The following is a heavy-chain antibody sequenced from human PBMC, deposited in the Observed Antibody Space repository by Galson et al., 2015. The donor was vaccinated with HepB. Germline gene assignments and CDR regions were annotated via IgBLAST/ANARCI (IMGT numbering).Heavy chain of an antibody. Sequence: SLRFSCAASGFTFSNYGMHWVRQAPGKGLEWVAVISYDGSNKYYADSVKGRFTISRDNSKNTLYLQMNSLRAEDTALYNCAKDPYLYSALAGTMAGFDYWGQGTLVTVSS. J-gene: IGHJ4*02. CDR1: GFTFSNYG. D-gene: IGHD6-19*01. CDR3: AKDPYLYSALAGTMAGFDY. V-gene: IGHV3-30*18. CDR2: ISYDGSNK.